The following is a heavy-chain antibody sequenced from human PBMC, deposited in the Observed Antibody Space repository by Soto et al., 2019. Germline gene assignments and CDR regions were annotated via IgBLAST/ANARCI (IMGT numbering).Heavy chain of an antibody. CDR3: ARRKVMDDHSFYYGLDI. CDR2: LNGGTGQT. Sequence: ASVKVSRKACGYTFSTYAMHWVRQAPGQSLEWMGWLNGGTGQTRYSQKFQDRVIITRDTSASTGYMELSSLTSEDTAVYYCARRKVMDDHSFYYGLDIWGQGTTVTVSS. V-gene: IGHV1-3*01. J-gene: IGHJ6*02. D-gene: IGHD1-1*01. CDR1: GYTFSTYA.